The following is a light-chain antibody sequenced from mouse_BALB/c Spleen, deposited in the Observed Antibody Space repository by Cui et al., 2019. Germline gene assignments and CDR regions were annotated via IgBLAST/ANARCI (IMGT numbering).Light chain of an antibody. CDR1: QGISNY. V-gene: IGKV10-94*01. CDR2: YTS. J-gene: IGKJ2*01. Sequence: DIQMPQTTSSLSASLADRATISCIASQGISNYLNWYQQKPDGTVKLLIYYTSSLHSGVPSRFSGSGSGTDYSLTISNLEPEDIATYYCQQYSKLPPYTFGGGTKLEIK. CDR3: QQYSKLPPYT.